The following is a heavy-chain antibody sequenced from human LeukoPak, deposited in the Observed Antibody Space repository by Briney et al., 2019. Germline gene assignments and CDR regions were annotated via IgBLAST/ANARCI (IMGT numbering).Heavy chain of an antibody. D-gene: IGHD6-19*01. CDR3: AKRSAESSGYFNY. J-gene: IGHJ4*02. Sequence: GGSLRLSCAASGFTFIKYSMTWVRQAPGKGLVWVSAITGSGAFTDYADSVKGRFTISRDNSKNTLYLQMNSLRAEDTAVYYCAKRSAESSGYFNYWGQGILVTVSS. CDR1: GFTFIKYS. CDR2: ITGSGAFT. V-gene: IGHV3-23*01.